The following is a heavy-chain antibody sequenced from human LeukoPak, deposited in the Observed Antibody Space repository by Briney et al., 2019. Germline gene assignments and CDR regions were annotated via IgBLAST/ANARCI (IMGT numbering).Heavy chain of an antibody. CDR3: ARRLREYYYYYMDV. J-gene: IGHJ6*03. CDR2: ISSSGSTI. V-gene: IGHV3-48*04. D-gene: IGHD4-17*01. CDR1: GFTFSTYS. Sequence: GGSLRLSCVASGFTFSTYSMNWVRQAPGKGLEWVSYISSSGSTIYYADSVKGRFTISRDNAKNSLYLQMNSLRAEDTAVYYCARRLREYYYYYMDVWGKGTTVTVSS.